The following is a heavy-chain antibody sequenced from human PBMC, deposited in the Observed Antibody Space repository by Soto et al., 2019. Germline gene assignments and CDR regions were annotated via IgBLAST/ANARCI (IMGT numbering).Heavy chain of an antibody. CDR2: IYYSGST. CDR1: GGSVSSGSLY. J-gene: IGHJ4*02. CDR3: ARVTTVTSFDY. V-gene: IGHV4-61*01. D-gene: IGHD4-4*01. Sequence: QVQLQESGPGLVKPSETLSLTCTVSGGSVSSGSLYWSWIRQPPGKGLEWLGYIYYSGSTNYNPSLKSRVTISLDTSKNQFSLKLSSVTAADTAVYYCARVTTVTSFDYWGQGTLVTVSS.